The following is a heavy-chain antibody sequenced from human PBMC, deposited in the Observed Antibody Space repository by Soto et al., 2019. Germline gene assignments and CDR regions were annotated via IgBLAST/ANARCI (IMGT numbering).Heavy chain of an antibody. J-gene: IGHJ4*02. V-gene: IGHV4-59*01. D-gene: IGHD3-3*01. CDR2: IYYTGST. CDR3: ARSSGNLEWLPQHY. Sequence: PSETLSLTCTVSGGSISNYFWSWIRQPPGKGLEWIGYIYYTGSTNYNPSLRSRVTISVDTSKNQFSLKLSSVTAADTAVYYCARSSGNLEWLPQHYWGQGTLVTVSS. CDR1: GGSISNYF.